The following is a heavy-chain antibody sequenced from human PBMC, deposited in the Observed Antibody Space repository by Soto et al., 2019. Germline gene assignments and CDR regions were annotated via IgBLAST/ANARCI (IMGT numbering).Heavy chain of an antibody. D-gene: IGHD4-17*01. CDR2: IIPILGIA. CDR1: GGTFSSYT. J-gene: IGHJ3*02. Sequence: GASVKVSCKASGGTFSSYTISWVRQAPGQGLEWMGRIIPILGIANYAQKFQGRVTITADKSTSTAYMELSSLRSEDTAVYYCARDWGDYGAFDIWGQGTMVTVSS. V-gene: IGHV1-69*04. CDR3: ARDWGDYGAFDI.